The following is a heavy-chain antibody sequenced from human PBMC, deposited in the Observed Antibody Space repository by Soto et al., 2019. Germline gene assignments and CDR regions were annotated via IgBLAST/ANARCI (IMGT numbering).Heavy chain of an antibody. Sequence: GGSLRLSCAASGFTFSDYYMSWIRQAPGKGLEWVSYISSSGSTIYYADSVKGRFTISRDNAKNSLYLQMNSLRAEDTAVYYCARDAFHYDFWSGYNYYYYYMDVWGKGTTVTVSS. V-gene: IGHV3-11*01. J-gene: IGHJ6*03. D-gene: IGHD3-3*01. CDR2: ISSSGSTI. CDR3: ARDAFHYDFWSGYNYYYYYMDV. CDR1: GFTFSDYY.